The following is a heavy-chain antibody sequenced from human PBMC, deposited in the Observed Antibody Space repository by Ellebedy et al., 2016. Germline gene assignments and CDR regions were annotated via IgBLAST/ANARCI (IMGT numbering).Heavy chain of an antibody. Sequence: GGSLRLSXAASGFTFSHYGMHWVRQAPDKGLEWLAVISYTGENVFYTDSVKGRFTISRDNSKNTVHLELKSLRPDDSAVYYCAKDPATTGVATLGGMAVWGQGTTVTVSS. D-gene: IGHD4-23*01. CDR3: AKDPATTGVATLGGMAV. CDR2: ISYTGENV. V-gene: IGHV3-30*18. CDR1: GFTFSHYG. J-gene: IGHJ6*02.